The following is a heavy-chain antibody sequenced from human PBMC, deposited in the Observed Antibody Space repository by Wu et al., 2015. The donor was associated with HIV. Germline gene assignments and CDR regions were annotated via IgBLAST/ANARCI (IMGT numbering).Heavy chain of an antibody. CDR2: IIPIFGTA. J-gene: IGHJ4*02. Sequence: QVQLVQSGADMKKPGSSVKVSCKASGDTFNKYAITWVRQAPGQGLEWMGGIIPIFGTANYAQKFQGRVTITADESTSTAYMELSSLRSEDTAVYYCAITPREYSSSSTFDYWGQGTLVTVSS. V-gene: IGHV1-69*13. CDR3: AITPREYSSSSTFDY. CDR1: GDTFNKYA. D-gene: IGHD6-6*01.